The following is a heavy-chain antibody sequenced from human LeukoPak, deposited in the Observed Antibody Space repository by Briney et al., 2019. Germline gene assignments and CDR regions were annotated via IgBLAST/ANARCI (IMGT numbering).Heavy chain of an antibody. J-gene: IGHJ3*02. D-gene: IGHD6-13*01. Sequence: ASVKVSCKASGYTFTSYYMHWVRQAPGQGLEWMGIINPSGGSTSYAQKFQGRVTMTRDTSTSTVYTELSSLRSEDTAVYYCAIAAAGALGAFDIWGQGTMVTVSS. V-gene: IGHV1-46*03. CDR2: INPSGGST. CDR3: AIAAAGALGAFDI. CDR1: GYTFTSYY.